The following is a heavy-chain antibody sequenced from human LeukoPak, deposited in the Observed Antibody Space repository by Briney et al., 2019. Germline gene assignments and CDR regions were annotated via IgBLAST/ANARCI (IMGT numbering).Heavy chain of an antibody. CDR3: ARHGYGNVGNWFDP. Sequence: SETLSLTCAVYGGSFSGYYWSWIRQPPGKGLEWIGEINHSGSTNYNPSLKSRVTISVDTSKNQFSLKLSSVTAADTAVYHCARHGYGNVGNWFDPWGQGTLVTASS. CDR2: INHSGST. CDR1: GGSFSGYY. D-gene: IGHD3-22*01. V-gene: IGHV4-34*01. J-gene: IGHJ5*02.